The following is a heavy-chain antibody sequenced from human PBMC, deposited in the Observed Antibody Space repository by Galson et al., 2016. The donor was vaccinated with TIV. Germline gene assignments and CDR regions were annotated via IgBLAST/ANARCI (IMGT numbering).Heavy chain of an antibody. J-gene: IGHJ4*02. D-gene: IGHD3-3*01. CDR1: GDSVSSNSAA. V-gene: IGHV6-1*01. CDR3: ARGAPSVFGVIMTLDY. Sequence: CAISGDSVSSNSAAWNWLRQSPSRGLEWLGRTFYRSKWYNDYAPSVKSRITINPDTSKNQFSLQLTSVTPEDAAVYYCARGAPSVFGVIMTLDYWGQGTLVTVSS. CDR2: TFYRSKWYN.